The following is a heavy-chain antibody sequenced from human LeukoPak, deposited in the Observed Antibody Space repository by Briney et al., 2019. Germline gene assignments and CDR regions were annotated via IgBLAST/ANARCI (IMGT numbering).Heavy chain of an antibody. V-gene: IGHV4-59*12. CDR3: ARGRYVTTRGGAAAGFLDY. Sequence: SETLSLTCTVSGGSISGYYYSWIRQPPGKGLEWIGNIYYTGPTYYNASLESRVTISLDTSKNQFSLRLSSVTAADTAVYYCARGRYVTTRGGAAAGFLDYWGQGTLVTVST. D-gene: IGHD6-13*01. CDR2: IYYTGPT. J-gene: IGHJ4*02. CDR1: GGSISGYY.